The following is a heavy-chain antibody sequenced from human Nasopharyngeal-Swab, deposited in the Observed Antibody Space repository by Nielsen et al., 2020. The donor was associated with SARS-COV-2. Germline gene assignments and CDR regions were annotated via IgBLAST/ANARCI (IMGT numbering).Heavy chain of an antibody. CDR1: GYTFTSYY. J-gene: IGHJ4*02. D-gene: IGHD4-23*01. CDR3: ARIPTVVTQSDY. Sequence: ASVKVSCKASGYTFTSYYMHWVRQAPGQGLEWMGIINPSGGSTSYAQKFQGRVTMTRDTSISTAYMELSRLRSDDTAVYYCARIPTVVTQSDYWGQGTLVTVSS. V-gene: IGHV1-46*01. CDR2: INPSGGST.